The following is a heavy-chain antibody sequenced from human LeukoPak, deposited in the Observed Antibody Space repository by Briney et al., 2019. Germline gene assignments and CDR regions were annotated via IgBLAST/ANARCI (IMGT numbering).Heavy chain of an antibody. D-gene: IGHD6-19*01. V-gene: IGHV3-30*18. J-gene: IGHJ4*02. CDR3: AKGDSSGWSPFDY. CDR2: ISYDGSNK. Sequence: PGGSLRLSCVASGLTFSSYAMSWVRQAPGKGLEWVAVISYDGSNKYYADSVKGRFTISRDNSKNTLYLQMNSLRAEDTAVYYCAKGDSSGWSPFDYWGQGTLVTVSS. CDR1: GLTFSSYA.